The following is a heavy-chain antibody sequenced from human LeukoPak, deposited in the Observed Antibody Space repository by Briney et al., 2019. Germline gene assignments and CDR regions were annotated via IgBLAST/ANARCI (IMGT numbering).Heavy chain of an antibody. CDR3: ARDQPALDY. CDR2: INLNTGDT. CDR1: GFTFIGYY. J-gene: IGHJ4*02. V-gene: IGHV1-2*02. Sequence: ASVKVSCKASGFTFIGYYMHWVRQAPGQGLEWMGWINLNTGDTDYAPKFQGRVTMTRDTSITTAYMELSRLRYDDTAVCYCARDQPALDYWGRGTLVTVSS.